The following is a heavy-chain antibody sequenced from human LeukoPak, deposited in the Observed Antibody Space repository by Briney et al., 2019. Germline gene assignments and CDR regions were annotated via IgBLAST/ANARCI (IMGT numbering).Heavy chain of an antibody. D-gene: IGHD1-14*01. Sequence: GGSLRLSFAASGFTFTKYWMTWVRQAPGKGLEWVGNIKQDGSDKNYMDSVKGRFTISRDNTKNSVYLQMSSLRAEDTAVYYCAREVWGPEYWGQGILVTVSS. J-gene: IGHJ4*02. CDR3: AREVWGPEY. V-gene: IGHV3-7*01. CDR2: IKQDGSDK. CDR1: GFTFTKYW.